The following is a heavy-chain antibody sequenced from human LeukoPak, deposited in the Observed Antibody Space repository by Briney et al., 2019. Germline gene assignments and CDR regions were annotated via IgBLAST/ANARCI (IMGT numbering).Heavy chain of an antibody. D-gene: IGHD2/OR15-2a*01. CDR3: ARAPVKSPVNYFFDH. J-gene: IGHJ4*02. CDR2: ISHDGNKE. Sequence: GGSLRLSCVGSGFTFGDYALHWVRQAPGKGLEWVAVISHDGNKEFYADSVKGRFTISRDNSKNTLLLRLDSLRPEDAALYYCARAPVKSPVNYFFDHWGQGALVTVSS. V-gene: IGHV3-30*04. CDR1: GFTFGDYA.